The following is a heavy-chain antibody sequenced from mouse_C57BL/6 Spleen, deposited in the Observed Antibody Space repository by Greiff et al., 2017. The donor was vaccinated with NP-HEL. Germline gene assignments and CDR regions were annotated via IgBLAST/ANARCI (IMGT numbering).Heavy chain of an antibody. D-gene: IGHD1-1*01. CDR1: GYAFSSYW. V-gene: IGHV1-80*01. Sequence: LQQSGASVKISCKASGYAFSSYWMNWVKQRPGKGLEWIGQIYPGDGDTNYNGKFKGKATLTADKSSSTAYMQLSSLTSEDSAVYFCAREYSYGSTSACSFDVWGTGTTVTVSS. J-gene: IGHJ1*03. CDR3: AREYSYGSTSACSFDV. CDR2: IYPGDGDT.